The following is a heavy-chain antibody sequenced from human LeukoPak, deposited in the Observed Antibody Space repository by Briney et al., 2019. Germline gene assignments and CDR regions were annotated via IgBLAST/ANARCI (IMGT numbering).Heavy chain of an antibody. J-gene: IGHJ4*02. Sequence: ASVKVSCKASGYTFTGYYMHWVRQAPGQGLEWMGWINPNSGGTNYAQKFQGRVTMTRDTSISTAYMELSRLRSDDTAVYYCARDPFPVVAATPDYWGQGTLVTVSS. CDR1: GYTFTGYY. D-gene: IGHD2-15*01. V-gene: IGHV1-2*02. CDR3: ARDPFPVVAATPDY. CDR2: INPNSGGT.